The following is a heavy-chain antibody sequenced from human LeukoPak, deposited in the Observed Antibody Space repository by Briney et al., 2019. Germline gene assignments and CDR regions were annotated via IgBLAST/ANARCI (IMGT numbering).Heavy chain of an antibody. V-gene: IGHV3-23*01. CDR1: GFTFSSYA. J-gene: IGHJ4*02. D-gene: IGHD3-10*01. CDR2: ISGSGGST. CDR3: AKVRTFFGSGIDF. Sequence: PGGSLTLSCAASGFTFSSYAMSWVRQAPGKGLEWVSHISGSGGSTYSADSVKGRFTISRDNSKNTLYLQMNSLRAEDTAIYYCAKVRTFFGSGIDFWGQGTLVTVSS.